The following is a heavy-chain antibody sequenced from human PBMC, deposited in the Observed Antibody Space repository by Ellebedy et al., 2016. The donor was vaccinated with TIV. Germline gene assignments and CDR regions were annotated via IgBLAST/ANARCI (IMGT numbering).Heavy chain of an antibody. D-gene: IGHD6-13*01. CDR3: ARAAAGHGIAAAGLMGGMDV. CDR2: INHSGST. Sequence: GSLRLSXAVYGGSFSGYYWSWIRQPPGKGLEWIGEINHSGSTNYNPSLKSRVTISVDTSKNQFSLKLSSVTAADTAVYYCARAAAGHGIAAAGLMGGMDVWGQGTTVTVSS. V-gene: IGHV4-34*01. CDR1: GGSFSGYY. J-gene: IGHJ6*02.